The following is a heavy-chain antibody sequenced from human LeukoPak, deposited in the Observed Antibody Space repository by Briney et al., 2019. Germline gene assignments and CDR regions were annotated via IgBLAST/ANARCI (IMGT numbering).Heavy chain of an antibody. V-gene: IGHV3-23*01. D-gene: IGHD6-6*01. CDR3: AKDEYSSTLLGY. CDR2: ISGSGGST. Sequence: PGGSLRLSCGASGFTFSSYAISWVRQAPGKGLEWVSAISGSGGSTYYADSVKGRFTISRDNSKNTLYLQMNSLRAEDTAVYYCAKDEYSSTLLGYWGQGTMVTVSS. CDR1: GFTFSSYA. J-gene: IGHJ3*01.